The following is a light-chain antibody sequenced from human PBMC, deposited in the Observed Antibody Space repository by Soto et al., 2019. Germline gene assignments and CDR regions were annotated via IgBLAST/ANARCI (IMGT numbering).Light chain of an antibody. CDR2: KAS. Sequence: DIQMTQSPSTLSVSLGDRVTITCRASQSIGSWLAWYQQKPGKAPKVLVYKASSLESGVPSRFSGSGSGTEFTLTISSLEPDDFATYYCQQYNNYWTFGQGTKVEI. CDR3: QQYNNYWT. CDR1: QSIGSW. V-gene: IGKV1-5*03. J-gene: IGKJ1*01.